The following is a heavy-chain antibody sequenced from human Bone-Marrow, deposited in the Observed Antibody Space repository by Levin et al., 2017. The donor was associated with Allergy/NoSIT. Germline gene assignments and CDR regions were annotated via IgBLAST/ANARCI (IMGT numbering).Heavy chain of an antibody. CDR3: VRDLTGQYCTSNICYREGY. Sequence: GASVKVSCKSSGYTFTDYYLHWVRQAPGLGLEWMAWINPKNGDTVTTQKFQGRVTMTRDTSITTTYMELSRLTSDDTAVYFCVRDLTGQYCTSNICYREGYWGQGTLVTVSS. V-gene: IGHV1-2*02. CDR2: INPKNGDT. CDR1: GYTFTDYY. J-gene: IGHJ4*02. D-gene: IGHD2-8*01.